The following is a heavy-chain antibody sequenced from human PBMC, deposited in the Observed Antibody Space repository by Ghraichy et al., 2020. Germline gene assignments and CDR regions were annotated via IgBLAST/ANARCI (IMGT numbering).Heavy chain of an antibody. V-gene: IGHV3-74*01. J-gene: IGHJ3*02. CDR3: TSLVTTPDSAFDI. CDR2: INNDGSSI. D-gene: IGHD5-18*01. Sequence: GGSLRLSCAASGFTFSNYWMHWVRQAPGKGLVWVSRINNDGSSISYADSVKGRFTICRDNAKNTLYLQMNSLRAEDTAVYYCTSLVTTPDSAFDIWGQGTMVTVSS. CDR1: GFTFSNYW.